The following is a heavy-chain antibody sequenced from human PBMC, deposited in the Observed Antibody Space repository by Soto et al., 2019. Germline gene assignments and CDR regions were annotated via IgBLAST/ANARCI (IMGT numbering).Heavy chain of an antibody. CDR2: ISGSGGST. D-gene: IGHD5-12*01. Sequence: PGGSLRLSCAASGFTFSSYAMSWVRQAPGKGLEWVSAISGSGGSTYYADSVKGRFTISRDNSKNTLYLQMNSLRAEDTAVYYCALSGYDYGDGPFDYWGQGTLVTVSS. J-gene: IGHJ4*02. CDR3: ALSGYDYGDGPFDY. CDR1: GFTFSSYA. V-gene: IGHV3-23*01.